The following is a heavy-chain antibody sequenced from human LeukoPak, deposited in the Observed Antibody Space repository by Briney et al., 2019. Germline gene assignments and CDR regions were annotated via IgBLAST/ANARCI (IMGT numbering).Heavy chain of an antibody. CDR3: AGVRGGVFDY. D-gene: IGHD3-10*01. Sequence: PGRPLRLSCAASGFTFSSYAMHWVRQAPGKGLEWVAVISYDGSNKYYADSVKGRFTISRDNSKNTLYLQMNSLRAEDTAVYYCAGVRGGVFDYWGQGTLVTVSS. J-gene: IGHJ4*02. CDR1: GFTFSSYA. V-gene: IGHV3-30-3*01. CDR2: ISYDGSNK.